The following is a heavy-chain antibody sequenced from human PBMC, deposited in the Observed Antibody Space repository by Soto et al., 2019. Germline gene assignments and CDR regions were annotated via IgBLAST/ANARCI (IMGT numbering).Heavy chain of an antibody. V-gene: IGHV3-30-3*01. Sequence: GGSLRLSCAASGFTFSSYAMHWVRQAPGKGLEWVSVISYDGSNKYYADSVKGRFTISRDNSKNTLYLQMNSLRAEDTAVYYCARDPRGYGDDAFDIWGQWTMVTVSS. CDR2: ISYDGSNK. D-gene: IGHD4-17*01. CDR3: ARDPRGYGDDAFDI. CDR1: GFTFSSYA. J-gene: IGHJ3*02.